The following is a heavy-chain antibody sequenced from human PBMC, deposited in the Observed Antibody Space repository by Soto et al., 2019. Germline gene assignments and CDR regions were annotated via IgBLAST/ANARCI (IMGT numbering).Heavy chain of an antibody. CDR3: ARLEFGELYYGVYFDY. CDR2: IYYSGST. Sequence: SETLSLTCTVSGGSISSGGYYWSWIRQHPGKGLEWIGYIYYSGSTYYNPSLKSRVTISVDTSKNQFSLKLSSVTAADTAVYYCARLEFGELYYGVYFDYWGQGTLVTVSS. V-gene: IGHV4-31*03. CDR1: GGSISSGGYY. D-gene: IGHD3-10*01. J-gene: IGHJ4*02.